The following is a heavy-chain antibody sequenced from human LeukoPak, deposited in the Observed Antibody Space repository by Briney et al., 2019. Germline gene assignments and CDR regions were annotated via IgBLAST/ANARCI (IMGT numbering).Heavy chain of an antibody. CDR2: ISSSGAI. V-gene: IGHV4-39*07. CDR1: GDSIRSDIYY. CDR3: ARDRSLVQGPFDY. J-gene: IGHJ4*02. D-gene: IGHD3-16*01. Sequence: ASETLSLTCTVSGDSIRSDIYYWAWIRQPPGKGLEWIGGISSSGAIHYHPSMKSRVTMSIDTSKMQFSLNLRSVTVADTAIYFCARDRSLVQGPFDYWGQGTLVAVSS.